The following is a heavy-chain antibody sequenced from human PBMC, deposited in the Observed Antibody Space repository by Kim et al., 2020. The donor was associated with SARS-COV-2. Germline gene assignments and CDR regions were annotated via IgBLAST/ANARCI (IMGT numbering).Heavy chain of an antibody. CDR1: GGSFSGYY. V-gene: IGHV4-34*01. Sequence: SETPSLTCAVYGGSFSGYYWSWIRQPPGKGLEWIGEINHSGSTNYNPSLKSRVTISVDTSKNQFSLKLSSVIAADTAVYYCAREAWMDDTVTTFDYWGQGTLVTVSS. J-gene: IGHJ4*02. D-gene: IGHD4-17*01. CDR2: INHSGST. CDR3: AREAWMDDTVTTFDY.